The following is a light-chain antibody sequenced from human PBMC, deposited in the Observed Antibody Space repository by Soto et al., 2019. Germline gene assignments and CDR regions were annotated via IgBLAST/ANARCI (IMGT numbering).Light chain of an antibody. V-gene: IGKV1-5*03. CDR2: KAS. Sequence: DIQMTQSPSTLSGSVGDRVTITCRASQTISSWLAWYQQKPGKAPKLLIYKASTLKSGFPSRFSGSGSGTEFTLTISSLHPDDFVTYYCQLYNIYSEAFVQGTKVELK. J-gene: IGKJ1*01. CDR1: QTISSW. CDR3: QLYNIYSEA.